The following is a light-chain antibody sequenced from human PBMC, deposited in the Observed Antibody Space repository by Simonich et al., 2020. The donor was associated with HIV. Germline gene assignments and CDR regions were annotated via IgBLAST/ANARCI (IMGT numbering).Light chain of an antibody. CDR1: QSVSNT. V-gene: IGKV3-15*01. J-gene: IGKJ4*01. CDR3: QQYNKLPLT. CDR2: GES. Sequence: EIVMTQSPVTLSVSPGDRATLSCRVSQSVSNTLACYQQKPGQAPRLLIYGESTRATGVPDRFSGSGSGTEFSLTISSLQSEDSAVYYCQQYNKLPLTFGGGTKVEIK.